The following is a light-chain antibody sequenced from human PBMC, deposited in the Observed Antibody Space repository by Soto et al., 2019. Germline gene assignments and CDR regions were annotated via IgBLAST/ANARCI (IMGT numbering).Light chain of an antibody. CDR3: ASYTIKTTYV. J-gene: IGLJ1*01. CDR1: NVDVGGYNY. Sequence: QSALTQPASVSGSPGQSITISCTGTNVDVGGYNYVSWYQHHPGKAPKLLIFEVSNRPSGVSNRFSGSKSGNTASLTISGLQSEDEADYYCASYTIKTTYVFGSGTKLTVL. V-gene: IGLV2-14*01. CDR2: EVS.